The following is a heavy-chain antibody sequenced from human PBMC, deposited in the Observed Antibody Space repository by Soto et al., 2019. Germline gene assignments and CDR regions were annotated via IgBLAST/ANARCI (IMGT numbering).Heavy chain of an antibody. CDR1: GGIFSSFT. CDR3: ATHGATTMARGAMKHYYYVMDV. Sequence: SVKVSCKASGGIFSSFTISWVRQAPGQGLEWLGGIIPIFDTPTYAQNFQGRVTITADKSTNTVYMELSSLRSEDTAVYYCATHGATTMARGAMKHYYYVMDVWGQGTTVTVSS. V-gene: IGHV1-69*06. J-gene: IGHJ6*02. D-gene: IGHD3-10*01. CDR2: IIPIFDTP.